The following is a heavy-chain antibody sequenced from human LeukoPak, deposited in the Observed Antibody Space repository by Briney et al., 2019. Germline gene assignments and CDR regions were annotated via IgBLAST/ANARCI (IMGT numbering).Heavy chain of an antibody. CDR1: GFTFSSYS. J-gene: IGHJ5*02. Sequence: GGSLRLSCAASGFTFSSYSMNWVRQAPGKGLEWVSSISSSSSYMYYADSVKGRFTISRDNAKNSLYLQMNSLRAEDTAVYYCARDWAANNWFDPWGQGTLVTVSS. CDR3: ARDWAANNWFDP. CDR2: ISSSSSYM. D-gene: IGHD3-16*01. V-gene: IGHV3-21*01.